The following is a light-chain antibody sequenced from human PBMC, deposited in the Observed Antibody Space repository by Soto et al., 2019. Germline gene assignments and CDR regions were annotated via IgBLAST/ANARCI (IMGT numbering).Light chain of an antibody. Sequence: DVQMTQSPSSLSASVGDRVTITCRASQDINSYLAWYQQKPGNAPKSLIYAASSLQTGVPSRFSGSESWTDFTLTINNLQPEDCATYYCQQYKIYPLTFGGGTKVEIK. V-gene: IGKV1D-16*01. J-gene: IGKJ4*01. CDR2: AAS. CDR1: QDINSY. CDR3: QQYKIYPLT.